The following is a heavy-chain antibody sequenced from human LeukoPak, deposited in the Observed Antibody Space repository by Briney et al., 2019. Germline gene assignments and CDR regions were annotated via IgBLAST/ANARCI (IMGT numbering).Heavy chain of an antibody. Sequence: GGSLRLSCAASGFTGSNNYVSWVRQAPGMGLEWVSAIHSSGATCYADSVKGRFTISRDNSKDTLFLQMHSLRPGDTAVYYCVREDTPATANYWGQGTLVTISS. CDR3: VREDTPATANY. V-gene: IGHV3-53*01. D-gene: IGHD2-21*02. CDR1: GFTGSNNY. CDR2: IHSSGAT. J-gene: IGHJ4*02.